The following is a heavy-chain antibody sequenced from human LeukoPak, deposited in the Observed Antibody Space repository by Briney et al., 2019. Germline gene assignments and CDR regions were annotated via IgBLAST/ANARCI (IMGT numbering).Heavy chain of an antibody. J-gene: IGHJ4*02. CDR2: IYPGDSDT. V-gene: IGHV5-51*01. Sequence: GESLKISCEGSGYSFTSYWIGWVRQMPGKGLEWMGIIYPGDSDTRYSPSFQGQVTISADKSINTAYLQWSSLRASDTAIYYCARHGRSGSYYMPFDYWGQGTLVTVSS. CDR3: ARHGRSGSYYMPFDY. CDR1: GYSFTSYW. D-gene: IGHD1-26*01.